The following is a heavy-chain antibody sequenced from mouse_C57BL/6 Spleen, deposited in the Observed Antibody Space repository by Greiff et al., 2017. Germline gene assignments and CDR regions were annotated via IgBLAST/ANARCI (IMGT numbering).Heavy chain of an antibody. CDR2: INPGSGGT. CDR3: ARLGDGTWRGFAY. V-gene: IGHV1-54*01. J-gene: IGHJ3*01. D-gene: IGHD2-1*01. CDR1: GYAFTNYL. Sequence: VQLQESGAELVRPGTSVKVSCKASGYAFTNYLIEWVKQRPGQGLEWIGVINPGSGGTNYNEKFKGKATLTADKSSSTAYMQLSSLTSEDSAVYFCARLGDGTWRGFAYWGQGTLVTVSA.